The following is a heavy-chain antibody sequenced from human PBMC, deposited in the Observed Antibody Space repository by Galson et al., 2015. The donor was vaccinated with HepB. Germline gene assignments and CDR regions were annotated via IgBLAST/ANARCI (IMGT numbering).Heavy chain of an antibody. J-gene: IGHJ3*02. Sequence: SLRLSCAASGFTFSSYGMHWVRQAPGKGLEWVAVIRYDGSNKYYADSVKGRFTISRDNSKNTLYLQMNSLRAEDTAVYYCARGTYCGGDCLSNALDIWGQGTMVTVSS. V-gene: IGHV3-33*01. CDR3: ARGTYCGGDCLSNALDI. CDR2: IRYDGSNK. D-gene: IGHD2-21*02. CDR1: GFTFSSYG.